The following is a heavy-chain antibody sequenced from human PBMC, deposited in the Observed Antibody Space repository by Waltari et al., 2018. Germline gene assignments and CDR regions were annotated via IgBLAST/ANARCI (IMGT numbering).Heavy chain of an antibody. CDR1: GGSISSSSYY. CDR3: ARHPAMTIMLWYFDL. CDR2: IYYRGST. Sequence: QLQLQESGPGLVKPSETLSLTCTVSGGSISSSSYYWGWIRQPPGKGLEWIGRIYYRGSTYYTPSLKSRVTISVDTSKNQFSLKLSSVTAADTAVYYCARHPAMTIMLWYFDLWGRGTLVTVSS. V-gene: IGHV4-39*01. J-gene: IGHJ2*01. D-gene: IGHD2-8*01.